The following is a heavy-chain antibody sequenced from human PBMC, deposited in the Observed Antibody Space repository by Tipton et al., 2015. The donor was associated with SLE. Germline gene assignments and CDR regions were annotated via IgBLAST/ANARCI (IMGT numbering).Heavy chain of an antibody. D-gene: IGHD1-26*01. CDR1: GDSVSSNSVA. CDR2: TYYRSNWYN. CDR3: AREANWEYYFDY. J-gene: IGHJ4*02. V-gene: IGHV6-1*01. Sequence: GLVKPSQTLSLTCAISGDSVSSNSVAWNWIRQSPSRGLEWLGRTYYRSNWYNDYAPSVKSRITINRDTSKNQFSLQLYSVTPEDTAVYYCAREANWEYYFDYWGQGILVTVSS.